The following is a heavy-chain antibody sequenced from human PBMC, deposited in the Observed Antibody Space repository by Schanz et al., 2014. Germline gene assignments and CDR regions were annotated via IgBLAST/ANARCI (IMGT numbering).Heavy chain of an antibody. V-gene: IGHV1-46*01. D-gene: IGHD6-19*01. CDR3: ARGGYSSGWYG. Sequence: QVQLVQSGAEVKKPGASVKVSCKASGYTFVSYSMHWVRQAPGQGLEWMGIINPSGGGTSYALRFQDRVTVTRDTSRSTVYMELSSLRSEDTAVYYCARGGYSSGWYGWGQGTLVTVSS. CDR1: GYTFVSYS. CDR2: INPSGGGT. J-gene: IGHJ4*02.